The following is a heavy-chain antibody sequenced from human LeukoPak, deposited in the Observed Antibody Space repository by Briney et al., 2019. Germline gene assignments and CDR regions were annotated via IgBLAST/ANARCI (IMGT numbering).Heavy chain of an antibody. CDR3: AKDYLAAAGIMFYFDY. Sequence: GGSLRLSCAASGFTFSSYAMSWVRQAPGKGLEWVSAISGSGGSTYYADSVKGRFTISRDNSKNTLYLQMNSLRAEDTAVYYCAKDYLAAAGIMFYFDYWGQGTLVTVSS. CDR1: GFTFSSYA. J-gene: IGHJ4*02. CDR2: ISGSGGST. V-gene: IGHV3-23*01. D-gene: IGHD6-13*01.